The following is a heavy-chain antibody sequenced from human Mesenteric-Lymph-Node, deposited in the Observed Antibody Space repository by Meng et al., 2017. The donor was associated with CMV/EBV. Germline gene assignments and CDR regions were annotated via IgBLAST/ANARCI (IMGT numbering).Heavy chain of an antibody. CDR2: ISGSGGST. CDR3: ARDVTASGVVINRPIFR. Sequence: GESLKISCAASGFTFSSYAMSWVRQAPGKGLEWVSAISGSGGSTYYADSVKGRFTISRDNAKNSLYLQMNSLRAEDTAVYYCARDVTASGVVINRPIFRWGQGTLVTVSS. CDR1: GFTFSSYA. D-gene: IGHD3-3*01. V-gene: IGHV3-23*01. J-gene: IGHJ4*02.